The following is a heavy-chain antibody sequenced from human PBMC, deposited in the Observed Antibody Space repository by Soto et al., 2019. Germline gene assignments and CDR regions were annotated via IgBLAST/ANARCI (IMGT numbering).Heavy chain of an antibody. CDR1: GYTFSSYG. Sequence: ASVKVSCKASGYTFSSYGMSWVRQAPGQGLEWMGIINPSGGSTSYAQKFQGRATMTRDTSTSKVYMELSSLRSEDTAVYYCAIDGTLNYDTSGYYHPLGYWGQGTLVTVSS. V-gene: IGHV1-46*01. D-gene: IGHD3-22*01. CDR2: INPSGGST. J-gene: IGHJ4*02. CDR3: AIDGTLNYDTSGYYHPLGY.